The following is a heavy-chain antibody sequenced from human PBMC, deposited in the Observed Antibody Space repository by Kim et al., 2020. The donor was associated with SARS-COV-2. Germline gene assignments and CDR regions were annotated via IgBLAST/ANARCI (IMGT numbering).Heavy chain of an antibody. J-gene: IGHJ4*02. V-gene: IGHV3-30*12. Sequence: GGSLRLSCAVSGSPFSTHGMHWVRQAPGKGLEWVAVIVDNGRERHYADSVKGRFIVSKDKAKNMLYLHMDSLRAEDTAVYYCARWAGTANGGYSLDYWGQGTPVTVSS. CDR2: IVDNGRER. CDR3: ARWAGTANGGYSLDY. D-gene: IGHD2-21*02. CDR1: GSPFSTHG.